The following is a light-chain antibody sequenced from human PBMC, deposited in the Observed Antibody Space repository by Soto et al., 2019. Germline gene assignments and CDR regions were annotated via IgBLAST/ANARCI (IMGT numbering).Light chain of an antibody. J-gene: IGKJ1*01. Sequence: DIQMTQSPSSLSASVGDRVTITCRASQSISSYLNWYLQKPGKAPKLLIYAASSLQSGVPSRFSGSGSGTEFTLTISSLQPDDFATYYCQHYNSYSEAFGQGTKVDIK. CDR1: QSISSY. CDR3: QHYNSYSEA. V-gene: IGKV1-39*01. CDR2: AAS.